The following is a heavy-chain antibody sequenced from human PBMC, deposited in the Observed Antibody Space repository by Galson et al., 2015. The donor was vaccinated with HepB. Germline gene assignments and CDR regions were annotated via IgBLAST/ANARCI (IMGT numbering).Heavy chain of an antibody. CDR1: GYSFTSYW. CDR2: IDPSDSYT. J-gene: IGHJ5*02. D-gene: IGHD3-22*01. V-gene: IGHV5-10-1*01. CDR3: ASSYSGAYSGYFCFCP. Sequence: QSGAEVKKPGESLGISCKGSGYSFTSYWISWVRQMPGKGLEWMGRIDPSDSYTNYSPSFQAPVTISADKSISTAYLQWSSLKASDTAMYYCASSYSGAYSGYFCFCPWGHGTLVTGTS.